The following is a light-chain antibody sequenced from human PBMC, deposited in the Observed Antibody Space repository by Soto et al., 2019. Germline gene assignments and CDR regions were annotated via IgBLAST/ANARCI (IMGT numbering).Light chain of an antibody. V-gene: IGLV1-44*01. Sequence: QPVLTQSPSASGTPGQRVTISCSGSSSNIGSNTVNWYQQVPRTAPKLLIYSNNQRPSGVPDRFSGSKSGTSVSLAISGLQSEDEADYYCAAWDDSLNGVVLGGGTKLTVL. J-gene: IGLJ2*01. CDR1: SSNIGSNT. CDR3: AAWDDSLNGVV. CDR2: SNN.